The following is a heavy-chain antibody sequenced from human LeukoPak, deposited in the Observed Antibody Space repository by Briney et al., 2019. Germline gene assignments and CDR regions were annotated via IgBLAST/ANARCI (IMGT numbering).Heavy chain of an antibody. CDR2: ISGTGDNS. CDR1: GFAFSSYD. V-gene: IGHV3-23*01. Sequence: GGSLRLSCAASGFAFSSYDMNWVRQAAGKGLEWVSQISGTGDNSDYADSVKGRFTISRDNSKRTLYLQLNNLRVEDTAIYYCAFPAHHWLVRGAFDIWGQGTVVTVSS. D-gene: IGHD6-19*01. J-gene: IGHJ3*02. CDR3: AFPAHHWLVRGAFDI.